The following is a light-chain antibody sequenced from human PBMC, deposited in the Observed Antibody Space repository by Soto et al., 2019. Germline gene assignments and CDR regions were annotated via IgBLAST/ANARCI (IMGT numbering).Light chain of an antibody. CDR1: QSVLYSSNNQNY. V-gene: IGKV4-1*01. CDR3: QQYYSALYT. Sequence: DIVMTQSPDSLAVPLGERATINCKSSQSVLYSSNNQNYLAWYQQKPGQSPKLLLHWATTRESGVPDRFSGSGSGTDFTLTISSLQAEDVAVYYCQQYYSALYTFGQGTKLEI. J-gene: IGKJ2*01. CDR2: WAT.